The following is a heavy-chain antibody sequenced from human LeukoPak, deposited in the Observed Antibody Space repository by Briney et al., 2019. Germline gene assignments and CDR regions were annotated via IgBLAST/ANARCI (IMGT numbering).Heavy chain of an antibody. CDR1: GFTFSSYS. V-gene: IGHV3-21*01. CDR3: AMERRSPDAFDI. Sequence: GGSLRLSCAASGFTFSSYSMNWVRQAPGKGLEWVSSISSSSSYIYYADSVKGRFTISRDNAKNSLYLQMNSLRAGDTAVYYCAMERRSPDAFDIWGQGTMVTVSS. J-gene: IGHJ3*02. D-gene: IGHD1-1*01. CDR2: ISSSSSYI.